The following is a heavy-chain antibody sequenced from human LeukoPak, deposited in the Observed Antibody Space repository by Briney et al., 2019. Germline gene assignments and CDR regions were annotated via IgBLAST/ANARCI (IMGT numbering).Heavy chain of an antibody. V-gene: IGHV3-15*07. CDR2: IKSKTDGETI. J-gene: IGHJ4*02. D-gene: IGHD6-19*01. CDR3: ATEVIIAVTGNDY. Sequence: GGSLRLSCVASGFPFNNAWMNWVRQTPGKGLEWVGRIKSKTDGETIDYAAPVRGRFTISRDDSKNTLYLQLNSLKTEDTAVYYCATEVIIAVTGNDYWGQGSLVTVSS. CDR1: GFPFNNAW.